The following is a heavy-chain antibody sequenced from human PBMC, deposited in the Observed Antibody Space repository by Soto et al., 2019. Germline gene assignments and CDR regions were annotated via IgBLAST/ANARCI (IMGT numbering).Heavy chain of an antibody. V-gene: IGHV3-21*01. CDR1: GFTFSRYP. CDR3: ARVAY. J-gene: IGHJ4*02. Sequence: GGSLRLSCEASGFTFSRYPLHWVRQAPGKGLEWVASISSGSSDTWYADSVKGRFIISRDNAQNSLFLQMNTLRPEDTAMYYCARVAYWGPGTQVTVSS. CDR2: ISSGSSDT.